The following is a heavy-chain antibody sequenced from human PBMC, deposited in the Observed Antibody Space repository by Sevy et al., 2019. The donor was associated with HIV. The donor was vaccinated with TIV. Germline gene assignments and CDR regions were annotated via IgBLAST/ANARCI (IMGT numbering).Heavy chain of an antibody. D-gene: IGHD1-20*01. Sequence: GGSLRLSCAASGFTIIKYAMTWVRQAPGKGLEWVSSIYPNGDVAFYAESVKGRFIISRDSSKNTLFLQMNSLRAEDTAVYYCAKDFCRTDNCADLFDYWGQGTLVTVSS. CDR3: AKDFCRTDNCADLFDY. CDR2: IYPNGDVA. J-gene: IGHJ4*02. V-gene: IGHV3-23*01. CDR1: GFTIIKYA.